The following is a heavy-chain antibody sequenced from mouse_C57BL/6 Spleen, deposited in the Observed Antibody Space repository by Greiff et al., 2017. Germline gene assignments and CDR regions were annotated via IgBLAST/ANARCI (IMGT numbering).Heavy chain of an antibody. D-gene: IGHD1-1*01. CDR3: TRGAWTTVVEDAMDY. CDR1: GYTFTSYW. V-gene: IGHV1-5*01. Sequence: EVKLVESGTVLARPGASVKMSCKTSGYTFTSYWMHWVKQRPGQGLEWIGAIYPGNSDTSYNQKFKGKAKLTAVTSASTAYMELSSLTNEDSAVXYCTRGAWTTVVEDAMDYWGQGTSVTVSS. CDR2: IYPGNSDT. J-gene: IGHJ4*01.